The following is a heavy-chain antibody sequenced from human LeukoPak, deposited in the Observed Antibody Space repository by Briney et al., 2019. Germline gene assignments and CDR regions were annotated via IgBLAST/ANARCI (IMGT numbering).Heavy chain of an antibody. CDR2: IYYSGST. J-gene: IGHJ4*02. Sequence: SETLSLTCTVSGGSISSYYWSWIRQPPGKGLEWIGYIYYSGSTNYNPSLESQVTISVDTSKNQFSLKLSSVTAADTAVYYCAREVVDGGNDYWGQGTLVTVSS. V-gene: IGHV4-59*01. CDR1: GGSISSYY. CDR3: AREVVDGGNDY. D-gene: IGHD4-23*01.